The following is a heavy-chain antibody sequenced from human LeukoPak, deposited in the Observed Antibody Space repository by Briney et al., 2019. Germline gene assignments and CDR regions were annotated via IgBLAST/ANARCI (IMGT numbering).Heavy chain of an antibody. CDR1: GFPFSSYW. D-gene: IGHD4-11*01. J-gene: IGHJ6*02. Sequence: GGSLRLSCVASGFPFSSYWMTWVRQAPGKGLEWVANIKQDGSKKSYVDSVKGRFTISRDNAKNTLYLQMNSLRAEDTAVYYCAKINYAALHYYYGMDVWGQGTTVTVSS. V-gene: IGHV3-7*01. CDR2: IKQDGSKK. CDR3: AKINYAALHYYYGMDV.